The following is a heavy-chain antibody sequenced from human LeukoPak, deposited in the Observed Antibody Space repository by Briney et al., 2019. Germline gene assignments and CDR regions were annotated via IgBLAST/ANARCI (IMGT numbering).Heavy chain of an antibody. V-gene: IGHV3-11*01. CDR1: EFTFSDYY. CDR2: ISSSGSTI. D-gene: IGHD3-3*01. Sequence: GGSLRLSCAASEFTFSDYYMSWIRQAPGKGLEWVSYISSSGSTIYYADSVKGRFTISRDNAKNSLYLQMNSLRAEDTAVYYCARDRLRIFGVVTYMFDYWGQGTLVTVSS. J-gene: IGHJ4*02. CDR3: ARDRLRIFGVVTYMFDY.